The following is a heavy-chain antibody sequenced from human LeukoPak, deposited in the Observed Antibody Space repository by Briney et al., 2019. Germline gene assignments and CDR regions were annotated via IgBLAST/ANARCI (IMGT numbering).Heavy chain of an antibody. CDR1: GGSIRSSSYY. V-gene: IGHV4-39*01. Sequence: SETLSLTCTVSGGSIRSSSYYWGWIRQPPGKGLEWIGSIYHSGSTYYNPSLKSRVTISVDTSKNQFSLKLSSVTAADTAVYYCASILWSGDWFDPWGQGTLVTVSS. J-gene: IGHJ5*02. CDR2: IYHSGST. D-gene: IGHD3-10*01. CDR3: ASILWSGDWFDP.